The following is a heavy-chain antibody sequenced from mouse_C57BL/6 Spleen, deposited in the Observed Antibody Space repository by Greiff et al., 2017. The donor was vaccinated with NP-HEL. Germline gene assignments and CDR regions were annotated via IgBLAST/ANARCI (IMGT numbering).Heavy chain of an antibody. J-gene: IGHJ3*01. Sequence: VKLMESGAELVRPGASVTLSCKASGYTFTDYEMHWVKQTPVHGLEWIGAIDPETGGTAYNQKFKGKAILTADKSSSTAYMELRSLTSEDSAVYYCTKILWSFAYWGQGTLVTVSA. D-gene: IGHD1-1*02. CDR2: IDPETGGT. CDR3: TKILWSFAY. V-gene: IGHV1-15*01. CDR1: GYTFTDYE.